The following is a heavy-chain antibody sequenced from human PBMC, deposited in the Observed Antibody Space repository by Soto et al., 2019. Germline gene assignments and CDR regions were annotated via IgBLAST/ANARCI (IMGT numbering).Heavy chain of an antibody. CDR3: ARDLTMVRGYLRGHGFDQ. Sequence: QVQLVQSGAEVKKPGASVKVSCKISGYTFTSYGISWVRQAPRQGLEWMGWISGYNGDIKIAQHLQVRVTLTRDTSTSTACMELRSLRSDDTAMYYCARDLTMVRGYLRGHGFDQWGQGTLVTVSS. V-gene: IGHV1-18*01. J-gene: IGHJ4*02. CDR1: GYTFTSYG. D-gene: IGHD3-10*01. CDR2: ISGYNGDI.